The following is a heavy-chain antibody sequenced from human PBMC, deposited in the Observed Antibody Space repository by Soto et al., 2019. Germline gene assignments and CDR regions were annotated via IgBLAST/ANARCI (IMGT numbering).Heavy chain of an antibody. Sequence: EVQLVESGGGLVKPGGSLRLSCAASGFTFSNAWMNWVRQAPGKGLEWVGRIKSKTDGGTTDYAAPVKGRFTISRDASKNPLYMQMNSQKTDDTAVYYCTKDLMVRGVIRTNWFDPWGQGTLVTVSS. CDR1: GFTFSNAW. J-gene: IGHJ5*02. D-gene: IGHD3-10*01. CDR3: TKDLMVRGVIRTNWFDP. V-gene: IGHV3-15*07. CDR2: IKSKTDGGTT.